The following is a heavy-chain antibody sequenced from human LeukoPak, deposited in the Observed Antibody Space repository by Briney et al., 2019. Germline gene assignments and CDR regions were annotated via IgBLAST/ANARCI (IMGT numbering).Heavy chain of an antibody. CDR2: INRSGST. D-gene: IGHD3-10*01. Sequence: SETLSLTCAVYGGSCSGYYWSWIRQPPGKGLEWIGEINRSGSTNYNPSLKSRVTISVDTSKIQFSLKLSSVTAADTAVYYCARNGVTMVRWSFDYWGQGTLVTVSS. J-gene: IGHJ4*02. V-gene: IGHV4-34*01. CDR3: ARNGVTMVRWSFDY. CDR1: GGSCSGYY.